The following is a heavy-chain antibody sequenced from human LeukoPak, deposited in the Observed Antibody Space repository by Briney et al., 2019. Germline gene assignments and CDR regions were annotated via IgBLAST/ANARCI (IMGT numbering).Heavy chain of an antibody. V-gene: IGHV4-59*01. D-gene: IGHD1-26*01. J-gene: IGHJ4*02. Sequence: PSETLSLTCTVTGGSFSTYYWSWIRQTPGKGLEWIGHFYYSGSTTYNPSLKSRVTISVDTSRDQFSLKLTSVSAADTAVYYCARGQGGNYYLNYFDYWGQGAPVTVSS. CDR1: GGSFSTYY. CDR3: ARGQGGNYYLNYFDY. CDR2: FYYSGST.